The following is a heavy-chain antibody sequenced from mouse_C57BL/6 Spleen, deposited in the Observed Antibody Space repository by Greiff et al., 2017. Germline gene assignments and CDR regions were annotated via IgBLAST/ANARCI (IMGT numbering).Heavy chain of an antibody. CDR3: ARDGNYIYYYAMDY. D-gene: IGHD2-1*01. Sequence: QVQLQQPGAELVKPGASVKLSCKASGYTFTSYWMHWVKQRPGQGLEWIGMIHPNSGSTNYNEKFKSKATLTVDKSSSTAYMQLSSLTSEDSAVXDYARDGNYIYYYAMDYWGQGTSVTVSS. CDR1: GYTFTSYW. CDR2: IHPNSGST. V-gene: IGHV1-64*01. J-gene: IGHJ4*01.